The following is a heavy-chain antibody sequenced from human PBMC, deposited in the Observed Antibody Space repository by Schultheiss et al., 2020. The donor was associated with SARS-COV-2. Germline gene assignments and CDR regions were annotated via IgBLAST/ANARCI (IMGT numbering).Heavy chain of an antibody. CDR2: ISYDGSDE. Sequence: GESLKISCAASGFTFNIHAMHWVRQAPGKGLEWVADISYDGSDEFYGDSVKGRFTVSRDNSKNTVYLQMNSLRAEDTAVYYCARDVAWFGRNGMDVWGQGTTVTVSS. V-gene: IGHV3-30*01. J-gene: IGHJ6*02. CDR1: GFTFNIHA. D-gene: IGHD3-10*01. CDR3: ARDVAWFGRNGMDV.